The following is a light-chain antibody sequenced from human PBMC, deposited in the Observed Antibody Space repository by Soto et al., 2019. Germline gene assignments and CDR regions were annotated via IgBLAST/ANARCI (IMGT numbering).Light chain of an antibody. CDR1: QSVSSN. V-gene: IGKV3D-20*01. Sequence: THCSPSLSFRPDERATLTDGASQSVSSNFAWYLQKPGQAPRLLIYDASRRATGIPDRFSDSGSGTDFTLTISRLEPEDFAVYYCQQYGTSPITFGQGTRLEIK. CDR3: QQYGTSPIT. CDR2: DAS. J-gene: IGKJ5*01.